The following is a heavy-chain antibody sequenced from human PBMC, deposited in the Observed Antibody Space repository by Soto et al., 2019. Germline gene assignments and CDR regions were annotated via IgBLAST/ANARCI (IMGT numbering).Heavy chain of an antibody. CDR2: ISAYNGNT. V-gene: IGHV1-18*01. J-gene: IGHJ3*02. Sequence: GASVKVSCKASGYTFTSYGISWVRQAPGQGLEWMGWISAYNGNTNYAQKLQGRVTMTTDTSTSTAYMELRSLRSDDTAVYYCARDFYRSGPWYNWNDPNDGAFDIWGQGTMVTVSS. CDR3: ARDFYRSGPWYNWNDPNDGAFDI. CDR1: GYTFTSYG. D-gene: IGHD1-1*01.